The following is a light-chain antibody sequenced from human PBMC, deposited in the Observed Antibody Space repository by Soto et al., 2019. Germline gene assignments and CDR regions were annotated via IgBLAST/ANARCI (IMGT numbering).Light chain of an antibody. CDR1: QSVSSN. CDR2: GAS. V-gene: IGKV3-15*01. CDR3: QQYNNWPRT. Sequence: EIVMTQSPATLSVSPGERATLSCRASQSVSSNLAWYQQKPGQAPRLLIYGASTRATGIPARFSGSGSGTEFTLTISSLQSQDFAVYYCQQYNNWPRTFDQATKVGIK. J-gene: IGKJ1*01.